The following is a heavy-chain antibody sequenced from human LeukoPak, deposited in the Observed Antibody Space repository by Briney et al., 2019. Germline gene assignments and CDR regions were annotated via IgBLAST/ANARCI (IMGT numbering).Heavy chain of an antibody. D-gene: IGHD2-15*01. V-gene: IGHV4-31*03. CDR3: ARGQAVDSGFDY. Sequence: PSETLSLTCTVSGVSISSGGYYWSWIRQHPGKGLEWIGYIYYSGSTYYNPSLKSRVTISVDTSKNQFSLKLSSVTAADTAVYYCARGQAVDSGFDYWGQGTLVTVSS. CDR2: IYYSGST. CDR1: GVSISSGGYY. J-gene: IGHJ4*02.